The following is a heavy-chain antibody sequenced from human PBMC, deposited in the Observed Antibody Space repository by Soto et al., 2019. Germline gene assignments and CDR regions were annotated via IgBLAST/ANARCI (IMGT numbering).Heavy chain of an antibody. CDR2: ISGSGGST. D-gene: IGHD1-1*01. V-gene: IGHV3-23*01. CDR3: AKGRPERRLTLFDY. CDR1: GFTFSSYA. Sequence: VHTGGSLRLSCAASGFTFSSYAMSWFRQAPGKGLECVSAISGSGGSTYYADSVXGRFTISRDNSKKTLYLQMNSLRAEDTAVYYCAKGRPERRLTLFDYSGQGTLVTVSS. J-gene: IGHJ4*02.